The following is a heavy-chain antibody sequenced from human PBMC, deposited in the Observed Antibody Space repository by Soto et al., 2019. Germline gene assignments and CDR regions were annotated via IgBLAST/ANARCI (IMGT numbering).Heavy chain of an antibody. CDR2: INSGSTSI. V-gene: IGHV3-48*01. J-gene: IGHJ4*02. CDR3: LNGDYY. CDR1: GFTFSSHV. Sequence: EEHLVESGGGLVQPGGSLRLSCAASGFTFSSHVMYWVRQAPGKGLEWVSSINSGSTSIYYADSVKGRFTISRDNGKNSLYLQMSSLRADVTAVYYCLNGDYYVGQGTLVTVSS. D-gene: IGHD4-17*01.